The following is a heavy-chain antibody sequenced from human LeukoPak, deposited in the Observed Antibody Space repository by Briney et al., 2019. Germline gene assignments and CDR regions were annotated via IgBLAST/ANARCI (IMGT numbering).Heavy chain of an antibody. Sequence: PGGSLGLSCAASGFTFSDYYMTWIRQTPGKGLEWVSYISISGTTTFYVDSAKGRFTISRDNTKNSLYLQMNSLRAEDTAMYYCARGTMASDFWGQGTLVTVSS. V-gene: IGHV3-11*01. CDR2: ISISGTTT. D-gene: IGHD3-10*01. CDR1: GFTFSDYY. J-gene: IGHJ4*02. CDR3: ARGTMASDF.